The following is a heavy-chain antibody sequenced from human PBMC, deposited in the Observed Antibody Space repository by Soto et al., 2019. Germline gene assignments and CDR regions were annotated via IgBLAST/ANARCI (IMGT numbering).Heavy chain of an antibody. Sequence: GGSLRLSCAASGFTFSSYGMHWVRQAPGKGLEWVAVIWYDGSNKYYADSVKGRFTISRDNSKNTLYLQMNSLRAEDTAVYYCARGGSSWYYYYYGMDVWGQGTTVTVSS. D-gene: IGHD6-13*01. V-gene: IGHV3-33*01. CDR3: ARGGSSWYYYYYGMDV. CDR1: GFTFSSYG. CDR2: IWYDGSNK. J-gene: IGHJ6*02.